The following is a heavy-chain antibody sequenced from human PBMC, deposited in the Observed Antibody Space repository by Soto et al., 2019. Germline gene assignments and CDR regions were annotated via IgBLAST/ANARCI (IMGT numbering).Heavy chain of an antibody. D-gene: IGHD4-17*01. Sequence: GASVKVSCKASGYTFTGYYMHWVRQAPGKGLEWMGWINPNSGGTNYAQKFQGWVTMTRDTSISTAYMELSRLRSDDTAVYYCARGPDYGDYYGYYGMDVWGQGTTVTVSS. J-gene: IGHJ6*02. V-gene: IGHV1-2*04. CDR2: INPNSGGT. CDR1: GYTFTGYY. CDR3: ARGPDYGDYYGYYGMDV.